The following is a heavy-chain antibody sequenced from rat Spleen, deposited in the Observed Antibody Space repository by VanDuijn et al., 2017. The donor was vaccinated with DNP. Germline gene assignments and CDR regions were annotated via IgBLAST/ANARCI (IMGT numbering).Heavy chain of an antibody. CDR1: GFTFNYYW. J-gene: IGHJ2*01. Sequence: EVQLVESGGDLVQPGRSLKLSCVASGFTFNYYWMAWIRQVPGKGLEWIASITGGSGTTSYPDSVKGRFTISRDDAKNTLSLQMNSLRSEDTATYYCTTGHATGVTYYWGRGVMVTVSS. V-gene: IGHV5-31*01. D-gene: IGHD1-1*01. CDR3: TTGHATGVTYY. CDR2: ITGGSGTT.